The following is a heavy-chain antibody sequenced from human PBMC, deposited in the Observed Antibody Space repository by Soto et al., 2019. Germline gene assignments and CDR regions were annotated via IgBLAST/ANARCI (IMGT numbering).Heavy chain of an antibody. CDR3: ARTVVVVAAKAPYFDY. D-gene: IGHD2-15*01. V-gene: IGHV1-69*13. CDR2: IIPIFGTA. J-gene: IGHJ4*02. Sequence: SVKVSCKASGGTFSSYAISWLRQPPGQGLEWMGGIIPIFGTANYAQKFQGRVTITADESTSTAYMELSSLRSEDTAVYYCARTVVVVAAKAPYFDYWGQGTLVTVSS. CDR1: GGTFSSYA.